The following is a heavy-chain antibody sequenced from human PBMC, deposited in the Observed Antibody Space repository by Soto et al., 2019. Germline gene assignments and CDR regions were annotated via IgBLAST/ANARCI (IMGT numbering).Heavy chain of an antibody. CDR1: GYTFTSYD. V-gene: IGHV1-8*01. CDR3: ARDFPYCSSTSCPRFDP. J-gene: IGHJ5*02. CDR2: MNPNSGNT. D-gene: IGHD2-2*01. Sequence: ASVKVSCKASGYTFTSYDINWVRQATGQGLEWMGWMNPNSGNTGYAQKLQGRVTMTTDTSTSTAYMELRSLRSDDTAVYYCARDFPYCSSTSCPRFDPWGQGTLVTVSS.